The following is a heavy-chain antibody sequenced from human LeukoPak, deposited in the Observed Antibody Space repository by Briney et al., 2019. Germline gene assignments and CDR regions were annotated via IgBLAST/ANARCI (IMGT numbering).Heavy chain of an antibody. Sequence: PGGSLRLSCAASGFTFSSYAMSWVRQAPGKGLEWVSAISGSGGSTYYADSVKGRFTISRDNSKNTLYLQMNSLRAEDTAVYYCAKGSDIVVVPAAIYAWGQGTLVTVSS. CDR2: ISGSGGST. J-gene: IGHJ5*02. CDR3: AKGSDIVVVPAAIYA. CDR1: GFTFSSYA. V-gene: IGHV3-23*01. D-gene: IGHD2-2*01.